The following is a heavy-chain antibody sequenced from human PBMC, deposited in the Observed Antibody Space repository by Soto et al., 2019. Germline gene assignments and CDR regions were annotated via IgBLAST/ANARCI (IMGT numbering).Heavy chain of an antibody. J-gene: IGHJ4*02. CDR3: ASYPRLGYCSGGSCYTS. D-gene: IGHD2-15*01. V-gene: IGHV5-51*01. CDR2: IYPGDSDT. CDR1: GYSFTSYW. Sequence: PGESLKISCNGSGYSFTSYWIGWVRQMPGKGLEWMGIIYPGDSDTRYSPSFQGQVTISADKSISTAYLQWSSLKASDTAMYYCASYPRLGYCSGGSCYTSWGQGTLVTVYS.